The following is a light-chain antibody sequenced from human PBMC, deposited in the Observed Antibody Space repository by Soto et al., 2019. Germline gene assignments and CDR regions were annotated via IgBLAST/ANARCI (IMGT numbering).Light chain of an antibody. CDR1: QSVSSY. Sequence: VFTQSPATLSLSPGERATLSCRASQSVSSYLAWYQQKPGRAPSLLIYDASNRATGIPARLSGSGSGTEFTLTISSIEPEDFAVYYCQQRSNWPTFGQGTRLEIK. V-gene: IGKV3-11*01. CDR3: QQRSNWPT. CDR2: DAS. J-gene: IGKJ5*01.